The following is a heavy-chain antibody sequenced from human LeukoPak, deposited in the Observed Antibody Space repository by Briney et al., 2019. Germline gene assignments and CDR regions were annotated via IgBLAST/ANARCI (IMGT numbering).Heavy chain of an antibody. J-gene: IGHJ4*02. Sequence: PSHTLSLTRTVSGGSISSGGYYWSWIRQHPGKGLEWIGYIYYSGSTYYNPSLKSRVTISVDTSKNQFSLKLSSVTAADTAVYYCARDHRPGSYYGPIDYWGQGTLVTVSS. D-gene: IGHD3-10*01. CDR3: ARDHRPGSYYGPIDY. CDR2: IYYSGST. CDR1: GGSISSGGYY. V-gene: IGHV4-31*03.